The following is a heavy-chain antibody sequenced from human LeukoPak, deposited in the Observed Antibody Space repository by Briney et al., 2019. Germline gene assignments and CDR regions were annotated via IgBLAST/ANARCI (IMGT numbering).Heavy chain of an antibody. D-gene: IGHD2-2*01. Sequence: ASVKVSCKASGYTFTGYYMHWVRQAPGQGFEGIGWINPNSGDTNYAQKIQGRVTMTRDTSISTAHMELSRLRSDDTAVYYCARANPLYCSSTTCLFDYWGQGTLVTVSS. J-gene: IGHJ4*02. CDR3: ARANPLYCSSTTCLFDY. V-gene: IGHV1-2*02. CDR2: INPNSGDT. CDR1: GYTFTGYY.